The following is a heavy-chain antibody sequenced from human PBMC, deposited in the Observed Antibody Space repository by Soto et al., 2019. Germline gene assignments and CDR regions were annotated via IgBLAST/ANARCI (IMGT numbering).Heavy chain of an antibody. J-gene: IGHJ4*02. CDR2: ISYRSPDT. CDR1: GFTFSSYS. Sequence: EVQLVESGGGLVKPGGSLRLSCAASGFTFSSYSMNWVRQAPGKGLEWVSTISYRSPDTYYADSVKGRFTISRDNTKNSLYLQMNSLSAEDTAVYYCTRDQGIAANLDYWGQGTLVTVSS. V-gene: IGHV3-21*01. D-gene: IGHD6-13*01. CDR3: TRDQGIAANLDY.